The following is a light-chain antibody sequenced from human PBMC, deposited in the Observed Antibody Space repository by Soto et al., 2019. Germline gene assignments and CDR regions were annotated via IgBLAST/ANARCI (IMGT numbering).Light chain of an antibody. CDR1: QSVTSSY. CDR3: LQYGSSPYT. V-gene: IGKV3-20*01. CDR2: AAS. Sequence: EIVLTQSPGTLSLSPGERATLTCRASQSVTSSYFAWYQQRPGQAPRLLIYAASSRATGIPDRFSGSGSGTDFTLTISRLEPEDFAVYYCLQYGSSPYTFGQGTNLEIK. J-gene: IGKJ2*01.